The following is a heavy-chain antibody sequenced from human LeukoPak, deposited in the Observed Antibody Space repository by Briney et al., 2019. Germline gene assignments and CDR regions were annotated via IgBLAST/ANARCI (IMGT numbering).Heavy chain of an antibody. CDR1: GGSISGYH. Sequence: SETLSLTCTVSGGSISGYHWSWIRQTPGTGLEWIGEINYSGSTNYNPSLKSRVTISVDTSKNQFSLKLSSVTAADTAVYYCARGQDYGDQGAFDIWGQGTMVTVSS. CDR2: INYSGST. V-gene: IGHV4-34*01. D-gene: IGHD4-17*01. J-gene: IGHJ3*02. CDR3: ARGQDYGDQGAFDI.